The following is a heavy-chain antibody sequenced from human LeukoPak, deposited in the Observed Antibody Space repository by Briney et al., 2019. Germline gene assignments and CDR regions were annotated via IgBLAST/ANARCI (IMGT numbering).Heavy chain of an antibody. V-gene: IGHV3-7*01. CDR1: GFIFSNYY. J-gene: IGHJ4*02. D-gene: IGHD5/OR15-5a*01. Sequence: PGGSLRLSCVASGFIFSNYYMSWVRQAPGKGLEWVANIKQGGTDKYYVDSVRGRFTISRDNAKNSLYLQMNSLRVEDTAVYFCASGVYEGVGHWGQGTLVTVSS. CDR3: ASGVYEGVGH. CDR2: IKQGGTDK.